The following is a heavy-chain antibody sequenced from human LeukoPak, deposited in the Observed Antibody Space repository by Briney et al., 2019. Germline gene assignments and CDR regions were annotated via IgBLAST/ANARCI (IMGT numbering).Heavy chain of an antibody. V-gene: IGHV3-21*01. Sequence: GVLRLSCAASGFTFSSYSMNWVRQAPGKGLEWVSSISSSSSYIYYADSVKGRFTISRDNAKNSLYLQMNSLRAEDTAVYYCARDVEGIGLFDYWGQGTLVTVSS. CDR2: ISSSSSYI. J-gene: IGHJ4*02. CDR3: ARDVEGIGLFDY. D-gene: IGHD2-15*01. CDR1: GFTFSSYS.